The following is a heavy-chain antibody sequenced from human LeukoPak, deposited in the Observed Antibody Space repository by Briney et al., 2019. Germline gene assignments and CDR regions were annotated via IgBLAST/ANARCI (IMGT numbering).Heavy chain of an antibody. Sequence: GRSLRLSCAASGFSFSSYTMNWVRQAPGKGLEWVALISYDAISKYSADSVKGRFTISRDDSKNTLYLQMSSLRSEDTAVYYCARSSFFGVVPFDYWGQGTLVTVSS. V-gene: IGHV3-30*04. CDR3: ARSSFFGVVPFDY. J-gene: IGHJ4*02. CDR2: ISYDAISK. D-gene: IGHD3-3*01. CDR1: GFSFSSYT.